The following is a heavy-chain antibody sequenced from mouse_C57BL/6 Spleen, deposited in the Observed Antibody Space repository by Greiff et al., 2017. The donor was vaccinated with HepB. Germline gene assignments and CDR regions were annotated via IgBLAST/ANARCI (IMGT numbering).Heavy chain of an antibody. J-gene: IGHJ2*01. Sequence: EVQLVESEGGLVQPGSSMKLSCTASGFTFSDYYVAWVRQVPEKGLEWVANINYDGSSTYYLDSLKSRFIISRDNAKNILYLQMSSLKSEDTATYYCARGELPFDYWGQGTTLTVSS. V-gene: IGHV5-16*01. CDR3: ARGELPFDY. CDR1: GFTFSDYY. CDR2: INYDGSST.